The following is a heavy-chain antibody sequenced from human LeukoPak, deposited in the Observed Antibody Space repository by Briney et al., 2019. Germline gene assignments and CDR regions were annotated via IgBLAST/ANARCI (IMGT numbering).Heavy chain of an antibody. D-gene: IGHD6-19*01. J-gene: IGHJ4*02. V-gene: IGHV3-23*01. CDR1: GFTSSSYA. CDR2: ISGSGDST. CDR3: ARGLSSGLPFDY. Sequence: GGSLRLSCAASGFTSSSYAMSWVRQAPGKGLEWVSGISGSGDSTYYADSVKGRFTISRDNSKNTLYLQMNSLRAEDTAVYYCARGLSSGLPFDYWGQGTLVTVSS.